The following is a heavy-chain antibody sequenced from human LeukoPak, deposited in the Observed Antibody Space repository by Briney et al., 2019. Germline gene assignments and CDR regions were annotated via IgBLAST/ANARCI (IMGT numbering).Heavy chain of an antibody. CDR2: INAGNGNT. V-gene: IGHV1-3*01. Sequence: ASVKVSCKASGYTFTSYAMHWVRQAPGQRLEWMGWINAGNGNTKYSQKFQGRVTITRDTSISTAYMELSRLRSDDTAVYYCARGSSGWYVGFDYWGQGTLVTVSS. J-gene: IGHJ4*02. CDR3: ARGSSGWYVGFDY. D-gene: IGHD6-19*01. CDR1: GYTFTSYA.